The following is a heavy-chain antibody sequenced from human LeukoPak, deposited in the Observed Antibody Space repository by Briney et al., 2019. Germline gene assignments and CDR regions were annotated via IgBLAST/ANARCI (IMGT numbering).Heavy chain of an antibody. D-gene: IGHD3-22*01. Sequence: GGSLRLSCAASGFTFSSYGMHWVRQAPGKGLEWVAVIWYDGSNKYYADSVKGRFTISRDNSKNTLYLQMNSLRAEDTAVYYCASGHYDSSGYYPPSFWFDPWGQGTLVTVSS. CDR1: GFTFSSYG. CDR2: IWYDGSNK. CDR3: ASGHYDSSGYYPPSFWFDP. V-gene: IGHV3-33*01. J-gene: IGHJ5*02.